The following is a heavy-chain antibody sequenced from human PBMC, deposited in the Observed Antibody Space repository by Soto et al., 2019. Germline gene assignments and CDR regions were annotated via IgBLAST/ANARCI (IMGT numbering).Heavy chain of an antibody. CDR1: GFTFSSYG. Sequence: QPGGSLRLSCAASGFTFSSYGMHWVRQAPGKGLEWVAVIWYDGSNKYYADSVKGRFTISRDNSKNTLYLQMNSLRAEDTAVYYCARDGPFYYYIWGSSRPLDYWGQGSLVPVSS. V-gene: IGHV3-33*01. D-gene: IGHD3-16*01. J-gene: IGHJ4*02. CDR2: IWYDGSNK. CDR3: ARDGPFYYYIWGSSRPLDY.